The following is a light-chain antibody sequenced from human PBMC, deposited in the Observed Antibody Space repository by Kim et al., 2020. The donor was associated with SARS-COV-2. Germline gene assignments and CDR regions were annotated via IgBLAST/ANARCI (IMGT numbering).Light chain of an antibody. CDR2: DAS. CDR1: ENINTF. J-gene: IGKJ2*01. CDR3: QEYNNWPPNT. V-gene: IGKV3-15*01. Sequence: VSPGERATLSCRASENINTFVAWYQQRPGQAPRLLIYDASTRATGVPARFSGGGSGTEFTLTISSLQSEDFAIYFCQEYNNWPPNTFGQGTKLEIK.